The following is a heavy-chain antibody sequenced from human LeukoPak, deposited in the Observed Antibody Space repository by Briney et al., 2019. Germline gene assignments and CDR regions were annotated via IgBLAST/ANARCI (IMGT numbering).Heavy chain of an antibody. CDR1: GFTFSNYA. CDR3: AKALAGTHGTRVDF. D-gene: IGHD1-26*01. CDR2: SSGGGGGT. V-gene: IGHV3-23*01. J-gene: IGHJ4*02. Sequence: PGGSLRLSCATSGFTFSNYAMIWVRQAPGKGLEWVSASSGGGGGTYYADSVRGRFTISRDNSENTLYLQMNSLRAEDTALYYCAKALAGTHGTRVDFWGQGTLVTVSS.